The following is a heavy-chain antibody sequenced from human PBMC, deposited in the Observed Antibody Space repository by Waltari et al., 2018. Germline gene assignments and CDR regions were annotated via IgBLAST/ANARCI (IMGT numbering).Heavy chain of an antibody. J-gene: IGHJ2*01. CDR1: GFTFSSYS. CDR2: IRSGSSTI. Sequence: EVQLVESGGGLVQPGGSLRLSCAASGFTFSSYSMNWVRQAQGQGLEWVSYIRSGSSTIYYADSVKGRFTISRDNAKNSLYLQMNSLRAEDTAVYYCARCYYDFWSGYYDTGYFDLWGRGTLVTVSS. D-gene: IGHD3-3*01. V-gene: IGHV3-48*01. CDR3: ARCYYDFWSGYYDTGYFDL.